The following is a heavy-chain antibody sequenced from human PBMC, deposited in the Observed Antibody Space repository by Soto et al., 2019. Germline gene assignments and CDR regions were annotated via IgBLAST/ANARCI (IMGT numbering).Heavy chain of an antibody. CDR2: INHSGST. Sequence: SETLSLTCAVYGGSFSGYYWSWIRQPPGKGLEWIGEINHSGSTNYNPSLKSRVTISVDTSKNQFFLNLSSVTAADTAVYYCARGPGGYCGGDCYAFDIWGQGTMVTVSS. CDR3: ARGPGGYCGGDCYAFDI. D-gene: IGHD2-21*02. CDR1: GGSFSGYY. J-gene: IGHJ3*02. V-gene: IGHV4-34*01.